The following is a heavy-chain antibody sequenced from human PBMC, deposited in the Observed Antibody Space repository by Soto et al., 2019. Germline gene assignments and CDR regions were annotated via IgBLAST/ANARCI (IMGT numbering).Heavy chain of an antibody. CDR1: GYTLTELS. J-gene: IGHJ5*02. V-gene: IGHV1-24*01. Sequence: QVQLVQSGAEVKKPGASVKVSCKVSGYTLTELSMHWVRQAPGKGLEWMGGFDPEDGETIYAQKFQGRVTMTEDTSTDRAYMELSSLRSEDTAVYSCATGDPTMVKSNWFDPWGQGTLVTVSS. CDR2: FDPEDGET. D-gene: IGHD4-17*01. CDR3: ATGDPTMVKSNWFDP.